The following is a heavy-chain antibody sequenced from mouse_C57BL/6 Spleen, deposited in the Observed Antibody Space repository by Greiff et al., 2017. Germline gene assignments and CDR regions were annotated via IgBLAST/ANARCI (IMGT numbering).Heavy chain of an antibody. J-gene: IGHJ2*01. CDR1: GYTFTSYW. CDR3: ARRLGT. CDR2: IHPSDSET. D-gene: IGHD4-1*01. Sequence: QVQLKQPGAELVRPGSSVKLSCKASGYTFTSYWMDWVKQRPGQGLEWIGNIHPSDSETHYNQKFKDKATLTVDKSSSTAYMQLSRLTSEDSAVYYCARRLGTWGQGTTLTVSS. V-gene: IGHV1-61*01.